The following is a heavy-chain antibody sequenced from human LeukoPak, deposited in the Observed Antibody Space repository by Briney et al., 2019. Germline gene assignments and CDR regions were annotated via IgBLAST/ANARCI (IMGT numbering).Heavy chain of an antibody. CDR2: INPNSGGT. CDR1: GYTFTGYY. CDR3: ARARMRGSGATDY. J-gene: IGHJ4*02. Sequence: ASVKVSCKASGYTFTGYYMHWVRQAPGQGLEWMGWINPNSGGTNYAQKFQGRVTMTRDTSISTAYMELSRLRSDDTAVYYCARARMRGSGATDYWGQGTLVTVSS. D-gene: IGHD1-14*01. V-gene: IGHV1-2*02.